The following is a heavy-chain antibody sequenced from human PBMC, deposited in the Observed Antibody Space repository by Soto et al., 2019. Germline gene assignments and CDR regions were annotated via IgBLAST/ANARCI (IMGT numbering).Heavy chain of an antibody. V-gene: IGHV4-31*03. CDR1: GGYISSGVYS. CDR2: IYYSGST. D-gene: IGHD3-10*01. J-gene: IGHJ4*02. Sequence: PSETLSITSTVSGGYISSGVYSWSWIGHHPGKGLEWIGYIYYSGSTYYNPSLKSRVTISVDTSKNQFSLKLSAVTAADTAVYYCARVEVTGSGSYYIGYWGQGTLVTVSS. CDR3: ARVEVTGSGSYYIGY.